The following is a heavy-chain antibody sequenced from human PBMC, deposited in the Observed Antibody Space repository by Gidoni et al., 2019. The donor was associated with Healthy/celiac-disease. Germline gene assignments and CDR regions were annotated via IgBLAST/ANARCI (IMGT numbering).Heavy chain of an antibody. Sequence: VQLVQSGAEVTQPGESLKISCTASGSSVTSYWIGWVSQMPGKGLEWMGIIYPGDADTRYSPSFQGQVTISADKSISTADLQWSSLKASDTARYYCARRGANWGSDAFDIWGQGTMVTGSS. V-gene: IGHV5-51*01. CDR2: IYPGDADT. D-gene: IGHD7-27*01. CDR3: ARRGANWGSDAFDI. J-gene: IGHJ3*02. CDR1: GSSVTSYW.